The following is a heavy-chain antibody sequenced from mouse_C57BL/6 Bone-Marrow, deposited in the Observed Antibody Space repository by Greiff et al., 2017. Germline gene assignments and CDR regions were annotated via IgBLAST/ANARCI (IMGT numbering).Heavy chain of an antibody. D-gene: IGHD4-1*01. CDR2: ISYSGST. V-gene: IGHV3-8*01. Sequence: DVQLQESGPGLAKPSPTLSLTCSVTGYSITSDYWNWIRKFPGHKLEYMGYISYSGSTYYNPSLKSRISITRDTSKTQYYLQLNSMTTEDTATYYCARRLGRGYFDYWGQGTTLTVSS. CDR1: GYSITSDY. J-gene: IGHJ2*01. CDR3: ARRLGRGYFDY.